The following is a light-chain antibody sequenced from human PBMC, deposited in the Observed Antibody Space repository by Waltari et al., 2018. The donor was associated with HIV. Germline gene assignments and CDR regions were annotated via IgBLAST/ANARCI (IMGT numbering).Light chain of an antibody. V-gene: IGLV2-11*01. J-gene: IGLJ2*01. CDR3: CSFGGRNTLI. CDR2: DVT. CDR1: VVGSYDY. Sequence: QSALTQPRSVSGSPGQSLTISCAGTVVGSYDYVSWYQQYPGKAPKFLIYDVTKRRSGVPDCFSGSKSGNTAFLTISGLQAEDEGDYYCCSFGGRNTLIFGGGTKVTVL.